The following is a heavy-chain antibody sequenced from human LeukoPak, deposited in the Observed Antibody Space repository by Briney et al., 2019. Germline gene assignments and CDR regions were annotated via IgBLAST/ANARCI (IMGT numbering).Heavy chain of an antibody. CDR2: IGASGEST. J-gene: IGHJ3*01. Sequence: GGSLRLSCAASGFTFSVAAMTWVRQAPGRGLEWVSLIGASGESTYYADSVKGRFTISRDNSKNTLSLQMNSLRVEDTAMYFCAKDIQLSTWGLGTMVTVSS. CDR3: AKDIQLST. CDR1: GFTFSVAA. D-gene: IGHD5-24*01. V-gene: IGHV3-23*01.